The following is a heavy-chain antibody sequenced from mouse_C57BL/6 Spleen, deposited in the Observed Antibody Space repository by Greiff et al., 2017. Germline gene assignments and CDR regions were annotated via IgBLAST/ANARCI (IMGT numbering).Heavy chain of an antibody. Sequence: EVKLLEPGGDLVKPGGSLKLSCAASGFTFSSYGMSWVRQTPDKRLEWVATISSGGSYTYYPDSVKGRITISIDNAKTTLYLQMSSLKSEDTAMYYCARHRGYGSSFYAMGCWGQGTSVTVSS. V-gene: IGHV5-6*01. CDR1: GFTFSSYG. D-gene: IGHD1-1*01. J-gene: IGHJ4*01. CDR3: ARHRGYGSSFYAMGC. CDR2: ISSGGSYT.